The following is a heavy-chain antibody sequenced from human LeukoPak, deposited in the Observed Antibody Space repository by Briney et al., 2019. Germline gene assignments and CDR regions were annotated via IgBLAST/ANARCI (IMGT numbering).Heavy chain of an antibody. D-gene: IGHD3-22*01. CDR1: GYSISSGYY. Sequence: SETLSLTCTVSGYSISSGYYWGWIRQPPGKGLEWIGSIYHSGSTYYNPSLKSRVTISVDTSKNQFSLKLSSVTAADTAVYYCARVESSGYYEGYFDYWGQGTLVIVSS. V-gene: IGHV4-38-2*02. J-gene: IGHJ4*02. CDR3: ARVESSGYYEGYFDY. CDR2: IYHSGST.